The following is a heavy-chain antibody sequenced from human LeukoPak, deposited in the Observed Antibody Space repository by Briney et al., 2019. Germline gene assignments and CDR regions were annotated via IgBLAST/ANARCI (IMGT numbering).Heavy chain of an antibody. J-gene: IGHJ6*03. CDR2: MNPNSGNT. Sequence: ASVKVSCKASGYTFTSYDINWVRQATGQGLEWMGSMNPNSGNTGYAQKFQGRVTITRNTSISTAYMELSSLRSEDTAVYYCARWAYDYVWGSYRSYYYYYMDVWGKGTTVTVSS. D-gene: IGHD3-16*02. CDR1: GYTFTSYD. V-gene: IGHV1-8*03. CDR3: ARWAYDYVWGSYRSYYYYYMDV.